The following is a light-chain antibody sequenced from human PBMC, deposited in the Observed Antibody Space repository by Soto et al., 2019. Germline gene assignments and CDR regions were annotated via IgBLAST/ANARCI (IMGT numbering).Light chain of an antibody. V-gene: IGKV3-11*01. CDR3: QQRTNWPIP. Sequence: EIVLTPSPATLSLSPGKRATLSCRASQSVSSSLAWYQQKPGQAPRLLIHDAFNRATGIPARFSVSGSGTDFPLTTSRLDHEDFGVYDWQQRTNWPIPCGQGTLVEIK. J-gene: IGKJ5*01. CDR2: DAF. CDR1: QSVSSS.